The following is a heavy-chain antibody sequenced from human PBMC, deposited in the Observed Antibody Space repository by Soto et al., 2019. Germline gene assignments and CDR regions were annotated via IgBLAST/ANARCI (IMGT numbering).Heavy chain of an antibody. Sequence: VGSLRLSCAASGFTVSSNYMSWVRQAPGKGLEWVSVIYSGGSTYYADSVKGRFTISRDNSKNTLYLQMNSLRAEDTAVYYCAKRVPSSGHFDYWGQGTLVTVSS. V-gene: IGHV3-53*01. D-gene: IGHD3-3*01. CDR3: AKRVPSSGHFDY. J-gene: IGHJ4*02. CDR1: GFTVSSNY. CDR2: IYSGGST.